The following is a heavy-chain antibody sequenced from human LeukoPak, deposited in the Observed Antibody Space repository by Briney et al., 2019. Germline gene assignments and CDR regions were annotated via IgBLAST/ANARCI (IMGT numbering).Heavy chain of an antibody. CDR1: GYTFTGYY. J-gene: IGHJ4*02. D-gene: IGHD3-10*01. CDR2: NNPNSGGT. Sequence: ASVKVSCKASGYTFTGYYMHWVRQAPGQGLEWMGWNNPNSGGTNYAQKFQGRVTMTRDTSISTAYMELSRLRSDDTAVYYCAREAVSITMVRGVIPYFDYWGRGTLVTVSS. CDR3: AREAVSITMVRGVIPYFDY. V-gene: IGHV1-2*02.